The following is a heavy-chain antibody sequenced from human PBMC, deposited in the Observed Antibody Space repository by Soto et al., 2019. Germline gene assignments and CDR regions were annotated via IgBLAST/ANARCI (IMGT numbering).Heavy chain of an antibody. J-gene: IGHJ4*02. CDR1: GGSISSSSYY. D-gene: IGHD3-16*02. V-gene: IGHV4-39*01. CDR3: ARTGVMITFGGVIVINYFDY. Sequence: SETLSLTCTVSGGSISSSSYYWGWTRQPPGKGLEWIGSIYYSGSTYYNPSLKSRVTISVDTSKNQFSLKLSSVTAADTAVYYCARTGVMITFGGVIVINYFDYWGQGTLVTVSS. CDR2: IYYSGST.